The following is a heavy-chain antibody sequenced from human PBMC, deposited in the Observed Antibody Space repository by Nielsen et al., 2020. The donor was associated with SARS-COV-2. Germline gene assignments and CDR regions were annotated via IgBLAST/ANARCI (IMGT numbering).Heavy chain of an antibody. D-gene: IGHD2-15*01. CDR3: AKSGYCNGGICYSTEFFQD. Sequence: GESLKISCAASGFTFSSYAMHWVRQAPGKGLEWISYISSSGAYTNYADSLKGRFTISRDNAKNSIHLQMNRLRAEDTAVYYCAKSGYCNGGICYSTEFFQDWGQGTLVTVSS. J-gene: IGHJ1*01. CDR1: GFTFSSYA. CDR2: ISSSGAYT. V-gene: IGHV3-21*05.